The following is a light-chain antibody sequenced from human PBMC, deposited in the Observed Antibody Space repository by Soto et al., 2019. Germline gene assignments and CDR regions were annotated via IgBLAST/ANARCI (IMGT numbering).Light chain of an antibody. V-gene: IGKV1-27*01. CDR3: QKYNSASWT. J-gene: IGKJ1*01. CDR1: QTISSC. Sequence: DIQMTQFPSTLSASVGDRVTITCRASQTISSCVAWYQQKPWSVPTRLLYAAATWQSAGPSRCSGSRAGTDFILTISSRQPDDVAAYYCQKYNSASWTFGQGTKVDIK. CDR2: AAA.